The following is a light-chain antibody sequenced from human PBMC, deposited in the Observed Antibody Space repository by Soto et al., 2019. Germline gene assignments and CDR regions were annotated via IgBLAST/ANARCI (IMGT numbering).Light chain of an antibody. J-gene: IGKJ1*01. Sequence: DIQMTQSPSSLSASVGDSITITCRASQSIGSYLNWYQQKPGKAPKLLIYVESILQSGVPSRFSGSGSATDFTLTISSLQPEDFATYYCQQYNSYWTFGQGTKVEIK. CDR3: QQYNSYWT. CDR1: QSIGSY. V-gene: IGKV1-39*01. CDR2: VES.